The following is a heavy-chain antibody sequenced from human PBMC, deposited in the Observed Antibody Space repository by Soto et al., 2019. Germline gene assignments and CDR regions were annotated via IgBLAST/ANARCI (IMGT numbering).Heavy chain of an antibody. J-gene: IGHJ6*03. CDR3: ARDATDNNYYYYMDV. V-gene: IGHV3-7*01. CDR1: GFTFSSYW. CDR2: IKQDGSEK. D-gene: IGHD4-17*01. Sequence: EVQLVESGGGLVQPGGSLRLSCAASGFTFSSYWMSWVRQAPGKGLEWVANIKQDGSEKYYVDSVQGRFTISRDNAKNSLYLQMNSLRAEDTAVYYCARDATDNNYYYYMDVWGKGTTVTVSS.